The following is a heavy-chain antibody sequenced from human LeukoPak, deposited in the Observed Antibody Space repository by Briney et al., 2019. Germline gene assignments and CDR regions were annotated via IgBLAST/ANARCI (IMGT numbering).Heavy chain of an antibody. Sequence: PSETLSLTCTVSGGSISSGGYYWSWIRQHPGKGLEWIGYIYYSGSTYYNPSLKSRVTISVDTSKNQFSLKLSSVTAADTAVYYCARGVADSWVDYWGQGTLVTVSS. CDR1: GGSISSGGYY. D-gene: IGHD6-13*01. V-gene: IGHV4-31*03. CDR2: IYYSGST. J-gene: IGHJ4*02. CDR3: ARGVADSWVDY.